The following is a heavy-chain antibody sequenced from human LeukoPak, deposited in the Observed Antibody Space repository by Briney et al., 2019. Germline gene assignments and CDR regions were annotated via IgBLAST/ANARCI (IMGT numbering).Heavy chain of an antibody. CDR1: GYTFTSNG. CDR2: IIPIFGTA. J-gene: IGHJ3*02. Sequence: GASVKVSCKASGYTFTSNGITWVRQAPGQGLEWMGRIIPIFGTANYAQKFQGRVTITTDESTSTAYMELSSLRSEDTAVYYCASDSSGYYTKAFDIWGQGTMVTVSS. CDR3: ASDSSGYYTKAFDI. D-gene: IGHD3-22*01. V-gene: IGHV1-69*05.